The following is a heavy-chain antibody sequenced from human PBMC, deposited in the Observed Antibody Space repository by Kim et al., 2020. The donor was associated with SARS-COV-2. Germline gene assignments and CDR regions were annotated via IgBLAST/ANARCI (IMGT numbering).Heavy chain of an antibody. CDR3: ARHRGFSYGLGY. CDR1: GDSMSSNSYY. D-gene: IGHD5-18*01. J-gene: IGHJ4*02. Sequence: SETLSLTCTVSGDSMSSNSYYWGWIRQPPGKGLEWIGTIYYSGTTYYNPSLKSRVTISVDTSKNQFSLKLSSVTAADTAVYYCARHRGFSYGLGYWGQGTLVTVSS. V-gene: IGHV4-39*01. CDR2: IYYSGTT.